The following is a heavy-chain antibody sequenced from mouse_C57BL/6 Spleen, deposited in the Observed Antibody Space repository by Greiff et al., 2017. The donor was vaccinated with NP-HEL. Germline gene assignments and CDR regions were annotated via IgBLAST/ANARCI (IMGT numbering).Heavy chain of an antibody. CDR3: ARTPGYFDV. CDR1: GFTFSSYT. V-gene: IGHV5-9*01. Sequence: EVMLVESGGGLVKPGGSLKLSCAASGFTFSSYTMSWVRQTPEKRLEWVATISGGGGNTYYPDSVKGRFTISRDNAKNTLYLQMSSLRSEDTALYYCARTPGYFDVWGTGTTVTVSS. CDR2: ISGGGGNT. J-gene: IGHJ1*03.